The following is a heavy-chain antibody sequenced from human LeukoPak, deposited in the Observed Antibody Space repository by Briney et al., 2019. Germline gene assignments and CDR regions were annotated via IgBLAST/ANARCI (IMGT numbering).Heavy chain of an antibody. CDR3: AKPAISSRGWYYDY. J-gene: IGHJ4*02. CDR1: GFTFDDYW. CDR2: INQDGSEK. V-gene: IGHV3-7*03. Sequence: GGSLRLSCGASGFTFDDYWMSWVRQAPGQGLEWVANINQDGSEKYYLDSAKGRFTISRDNSKNTLYLQMNSLRAEDTAVYYCAKPAISSRGWYYDYWGQGTLVTVSS. D-gene: IGHD6-19*01.